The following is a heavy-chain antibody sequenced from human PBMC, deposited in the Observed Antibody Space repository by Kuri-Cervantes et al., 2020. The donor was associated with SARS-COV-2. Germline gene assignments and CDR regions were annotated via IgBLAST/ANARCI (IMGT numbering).Heavy chain of an antibody. Sequence: LSLTCAASGFTFSSYAMHWVRQAPGKGLEWVAVISYDGSNKYYADSVKGRFTISRDNSKNTLYLQMNSLRAEDTAMYYCAKADYDFWSGRGYYYMDVWGKGTTVTVSS. CDR3: AKADYDFWSGRGYYYMDV. CDR1: GFTFSSYA. D-gene: IGHD3-3*01. V-gene: IGHV3-30*04. CDR2: ISYDGSNK. J-gene: IGHJ6*03.